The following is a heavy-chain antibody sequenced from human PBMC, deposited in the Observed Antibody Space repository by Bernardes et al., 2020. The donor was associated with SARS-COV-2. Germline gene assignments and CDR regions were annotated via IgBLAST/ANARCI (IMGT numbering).Heavy chain of an antibody. CDR3: AREGAADRRLGY. V-gene: IGHV3-20*04. D-gene: IGHD3-9*01. J-gene: IGHJ4*02. Sequence: GVLRLSCAASGFTFDDYGMSWVRQAPGKGLEWVSGINWNGGSTGYADSVKGRFTISRDNAKNSLYLQMNSLRAEDTALYYCAREGAADRRLGYWGQGTLVTVSS. CDR1: GFTFDDYG. CDR2: INWNGGST.